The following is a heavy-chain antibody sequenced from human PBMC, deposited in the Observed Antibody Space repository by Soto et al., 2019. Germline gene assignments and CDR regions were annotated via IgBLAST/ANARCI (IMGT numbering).Heavy chain of an antibody. CDR3: ARSRLNSYYFDY. CDR1: GFTFSSYA. V-gene: IGHV3-30-3*01. CDR2: ISYDGSNK. Sequence: QVQLVESGGGVVQPGRSLRLSCAASGFTFSSYAMHWVRQAPGKGLEWVAVISYDGSNKYYADSVKGRFTISRDNSKNTLYLQMNSLRAEDTAVYYCARSRLNSYYFDYWGQGTLVTVSS. J-gene: IGHJ4*02. D-gene: IGHD5-18*01.